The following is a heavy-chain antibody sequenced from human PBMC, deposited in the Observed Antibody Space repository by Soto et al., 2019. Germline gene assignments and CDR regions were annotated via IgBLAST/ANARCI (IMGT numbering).Heavy chain of an antibody. CDR1: GGSISSYY. CDR3: ARDRAGTYSSSSSWFDP. CDR2: IYYSGST. V-gene: IGHV4-59*01. D-gene: IGHD6-6*01. J-gene: IGHJ5*02. Sequence: SETLSLTCTVSGGSISSYYWSWIRQPPGKGLEWIGYIYYSGSTNYNPSLKSRVTISVDTSKNQFSLKLSSVTAADTAVYSCARDRAGTYSSSSSWFDPWGQGTLVTVSS.